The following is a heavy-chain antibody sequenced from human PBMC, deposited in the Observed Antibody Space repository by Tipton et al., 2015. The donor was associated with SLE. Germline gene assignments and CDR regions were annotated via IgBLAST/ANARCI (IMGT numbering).Heavy chain of an antibody. J-gene: IGHJ5*02. CDR3: ARVTRGPFDP. D-gene: IGHD3-10*01. CDR2: IYHSGTA. V-gene: IGHV4-39*07. Sequence: TLSLTCTVSGGSISSSRYYWGWIRQPPGKGLEWIGSIYHSGTAYYNPSLKSRVTISVDTSKNQFSLKLSSVTAADTAVYYCARVTRGPFDPWGQGTLVTVSS. CDR1: GGSISSSRYY.